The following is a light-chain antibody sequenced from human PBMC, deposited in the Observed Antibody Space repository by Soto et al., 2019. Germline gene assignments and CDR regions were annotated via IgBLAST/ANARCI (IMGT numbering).Light chain of an antibody. V-gene: IGKV3-20*01. CDR2: GAS. CDR1: QSVSSNY. CDR3: QQYGSSPRT. Sequence: QSPGTLSLSPGETATLSCRASQSVSSNYVAWFHQKPGQAPRLLIYGASSRATGIPDRFSGSGSGTDFTLTISRLEPEDFAVYYCQQYGSSPRTFGQGTKVDI. J-gene: IGKJ1*01.